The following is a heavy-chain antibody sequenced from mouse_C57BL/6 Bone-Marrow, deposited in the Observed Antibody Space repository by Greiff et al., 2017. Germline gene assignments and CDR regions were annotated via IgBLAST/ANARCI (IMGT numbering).Heavy chain of an antibody. V-gene: IGHV1-76*01. CDR1: GYTFTDYY. CDR2: IYPGSGNT. D-gene: IGHD2-4*01. CDR3: ARSRRLLDY. Sequence: VQVVESGAELVRPGASVKLSCKASGYTFTDYYINWVKQRPGQGLEWIARIYPGSGNTYYNEKFKGKATLTAEKSSSTAYMPLSSLTSEDSAVYFCARSRRLLDYWGQGTTLTVSS. J-gene: IGHJ2*01.